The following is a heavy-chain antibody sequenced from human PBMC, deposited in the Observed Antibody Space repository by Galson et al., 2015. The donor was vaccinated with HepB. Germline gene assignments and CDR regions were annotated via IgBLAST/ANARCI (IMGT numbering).Heavy chain of an antibody. CDR3: ARVAGPSDAFDI. CDR1: GFTFSSYA. V-gene: IGHV3-21*01. D-gene: IGHD6-19*01. Sequence: SLRLSCAASGFTFSSYAMHWVRQAPGKGLEYVSAISSSSSYTNYADSVKGRFTISRDNAKNSLYLQMNSLRAEDTAVYYCARVAGPSDAFDIWGQGTMVTVSS. CDR2: ISSSSSYT. J-gene: IGHJ3*02.